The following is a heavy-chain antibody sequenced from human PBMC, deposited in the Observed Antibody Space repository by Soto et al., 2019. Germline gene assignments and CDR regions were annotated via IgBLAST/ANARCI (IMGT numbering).Heavy chain of an antibody. CDR2: IDYNGVT. CDR3: GRVMIGTSRHTDSDY. CDR1: GASISSRAYY. J-gene: IGHJ4*02. V-gene: IGHV4-39*01. D-gene: IGHD2-2*01. Sequence: SETLSPTCSVSGASISSRAYYWGWIRQTPGKGLEWIGNIDYNGVTYYNPSLKSRVTVSKDTSKNQFSLKVASVTAADTAIYYCGRVMIGTSRHTDSDYWGQGTQVTVSS.